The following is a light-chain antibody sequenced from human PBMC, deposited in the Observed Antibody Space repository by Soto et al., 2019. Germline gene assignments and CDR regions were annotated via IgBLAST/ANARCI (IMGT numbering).Light chain of an antibody. Sequence: DIQMTQSPSTLSGSVGDRVTITCRASQNIGNYLAWYQQKIGRAPKILIYWTSNLERGVTSRYSGSGTGTEFTLTIISLHPDDFASYFCQQYISYPWTFGQGTKVDIK. CDR1: QNIGNY. J-gene: IGKJ1*01. V-gene: IGKV1-5*03. CDR2: WTS. CDR3: QQYISYPWT.